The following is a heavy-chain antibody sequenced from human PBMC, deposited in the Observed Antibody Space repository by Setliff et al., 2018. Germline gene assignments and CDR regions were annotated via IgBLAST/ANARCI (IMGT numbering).Heavy chain of an antibody. CDR1: GYSISSGYY. CDR2: IYHSGST. CDR3: ARVRWSQFRDAFDI. V-gene: IGHV4-38-2*01. Sequence: PSETLSLTCAVSGYSISSGYYWGWIRQPPGKGLEWIGSIYHSGSTYYNPSLKSRVTISVDTSKNQFSLKLSSVTAADTAVYYCARVRWSQFRDAFDIWGQGTMVTVSS. D-gene: IGHD2-21*01. J-gene: IGHJ3*02.